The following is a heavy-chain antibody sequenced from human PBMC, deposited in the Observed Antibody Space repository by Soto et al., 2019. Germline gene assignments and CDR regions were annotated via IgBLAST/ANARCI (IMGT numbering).Heavy chain of an antibody. CDR3: ARGCCSSTSCYRGYYYYGMDV. J-gene: IGHJ6*02. Sequence: ASVKVSCKASGGTFSSYAISWVRQAPGQGLEWMGGIIPIFGTANYAQKFQGRVTITADESTSTAYMELSSLRSEDTAVYYCARGCCSSTSCYRGYYYYGMDVWGQGTTVTVSS. V-gene: IGHV1-69*13. D-gene: IGHD2-2*02. CDR2: IIPIFGTA. CDR1: GGTFSSYA.